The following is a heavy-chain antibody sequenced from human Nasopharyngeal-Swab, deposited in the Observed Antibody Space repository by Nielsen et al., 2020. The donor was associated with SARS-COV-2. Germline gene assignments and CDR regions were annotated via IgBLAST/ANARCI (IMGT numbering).Heavy chain of an antibody. D-gene: IGHD6-19*01. J-gene: IGHJ3*02. CDR1: GYTFTGYY. Sequence: ASVKDSCKASGYTFTGYYMHWVRQAPGQGLEWMGWINPNSGGTNYAQKFQGRVTMTRDTSISTAYMELSRLGSDDTAVYYCARGSAVAGLGMRDAFDIWGQGTMVTVSS. CDR3: ARGSAVAGLGMRDAFDI. V-gene: IGHV1-2*02. CDR2: INPNSGGT.